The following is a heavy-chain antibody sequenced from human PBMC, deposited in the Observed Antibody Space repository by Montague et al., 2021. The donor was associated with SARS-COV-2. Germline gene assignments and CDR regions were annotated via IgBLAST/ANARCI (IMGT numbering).Heavy chain of an antibody. CDR1: GFTFSSYS. D-gene: IGHD3-16*02. Sequence: SLRLSCAASGFTFSSYSMNWFRQAPGKGLEWVSSISSSSSYIYYADSVKGRFTISRDNAKNSLYLQMNSLRAEDTAVYYCARGLGYDYVWGSYRHLDNWGQGTLVTVSS. V-gene: IGHV3-21*01. CDR2: ISSSSSYI. CDR3: ARGLGYDYVWGSYRHLDN. J-gene: IGHJ4*02.